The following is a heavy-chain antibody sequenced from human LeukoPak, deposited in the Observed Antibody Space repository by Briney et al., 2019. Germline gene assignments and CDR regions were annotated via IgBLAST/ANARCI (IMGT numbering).Heavy chain of an antibody. J-gene: IGHJ4*02. V-gene: IGHV3-7*05. D-gene: IGHD6-25*01. CDR3: GGGGY. Sequence: GGSLRLSCAASEFSFSGSWMNWVRQAPGKGLEWVANIKQDGSAKYYVDSVKGRFTISRDNAKNSLYLQMNSLRVEDTAVYYCGGGGYWGQGILVTVSS. CDR2: IKQDGSAK. CDR1: EFSFSGSW.